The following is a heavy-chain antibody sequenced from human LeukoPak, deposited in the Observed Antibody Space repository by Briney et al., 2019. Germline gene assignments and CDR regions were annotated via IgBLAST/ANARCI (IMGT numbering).Heavy chain of an antibody. CDR3: ARDRRLRYCSGGSCYGGYFDY. CDR1: GGTFSSYA. CDR2: IIPMFGTA. J-gene: IGHJ4*02. D-gene: IGHD2-15*01. V-gene: IGHV1-69*01. Sequence: SVKVSCKASGGTFSSYAISRVRQAPGQGLEWMGGIIPMFGTAKYAQKFQGRVTITADESTSTAYMELSSLRSEDTSAVYYCARDRRLRYCSGGSCYGGYFDYWGQGTLVTVSS.